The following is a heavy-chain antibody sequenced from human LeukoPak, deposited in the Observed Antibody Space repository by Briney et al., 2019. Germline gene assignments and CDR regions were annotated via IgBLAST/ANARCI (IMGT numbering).Heavy chain of an antibody. CDR2: IYYSGST. J-gene: IGHJ6*02. CDR3: AGWYCSGGSCYTKKKFYGMDV. V-gene: IGHV4-31*03. D-gene: IGHD2-15*01. CDR1: GGSISSGGYY. Sequence: SETLSLTCTVSGGSISSGGYYWSWSRQHPGKGLEWIGYIYYSGSTYYNPSLKSRVTISVDTSKNQFSLKLSSVTAADTAVYYCAGWYCSGGSCYTKKKFYGMDVWGQGTTVTVSS.